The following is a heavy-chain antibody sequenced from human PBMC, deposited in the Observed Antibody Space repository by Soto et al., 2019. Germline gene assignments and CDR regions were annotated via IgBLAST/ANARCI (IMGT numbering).Heavy chain of an antibody. V-gene: IGHV1-69*13. CDR1: GGTFSSYA. CDR3: AGLLDHFRAGKKFFTRYYYYGMDV. CDR2: IIPIFGTA. D-gene: IGHD3-3*01. J-gene: IGHJ6*02. Sequence: GASVKVSCKASGGTFSSYAISWVRQAPGQGLEWMGGIIPIFGTANYAQKFQGRVTITADESTSTAYMELSSLRSEDTAVYYCAGLLDHFRAGKKFFTRYYYYGMDVWGQGTTVTVSS.